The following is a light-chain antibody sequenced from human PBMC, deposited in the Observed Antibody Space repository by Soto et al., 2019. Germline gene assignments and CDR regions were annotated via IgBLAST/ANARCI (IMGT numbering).Light chain of an antibody. J-gene: IGLJ2*01. V-gene: IGLV1-40*01. CDR3: QSYDSSLSGVV. CDR1: SSNIGVGYD. CDR2: GNN. Sequence: QSVLTQPPSVSGAPGQRVTISCTGTSSNIGVGYDVHWYQHLPGTAPRLLIYGNNNRPSGVPDRFSGSKSGTSASLAITGLQAEDGADYYCQSYDSSLSGVVFGGGTKLTVL.